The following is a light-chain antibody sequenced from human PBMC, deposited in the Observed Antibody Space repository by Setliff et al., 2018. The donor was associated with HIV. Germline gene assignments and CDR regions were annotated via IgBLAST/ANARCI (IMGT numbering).Light chain of an antibody. V-gene: IGLV2-14*03. CDR1: SSDSGDYNS. J-gene: IGLJ1*01. CDR3: SSYTSINTRV. CDR2: DVT. Sequence: QSVLTQPASVSGSPGQSITISCTGTSSDSGDYNSVSWYQQHPGKAPKLMIYDVTSRPSGISNRFSGSKSGNTASLTISGLQAGDEADYYCSSYTSINTRVFGTGTRSPS.